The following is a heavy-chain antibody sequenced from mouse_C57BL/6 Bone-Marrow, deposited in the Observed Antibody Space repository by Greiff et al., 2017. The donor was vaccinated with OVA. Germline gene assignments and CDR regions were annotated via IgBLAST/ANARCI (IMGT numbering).Heavy chain of an antibody. Sequence: EVKLVESGEGLVKPGGSLKLSCAASGFTFSSYAMSWVRQTPEKRLEWVAYISSGGDYIYYADTVKGRVTISRDNARNTLYLQMSSLKSEDTAVYYCTRDSSGYSWFAYWGQGTLVTVSA. CDR3: TRDSSGYSWFAY. V-gene: IGHV5-9-1*02. CDR1: GFTFSSYA. J-gene: IGHJ3*01. D-gene: IGHD3-2*02. CDR2: ISSGGDYI.